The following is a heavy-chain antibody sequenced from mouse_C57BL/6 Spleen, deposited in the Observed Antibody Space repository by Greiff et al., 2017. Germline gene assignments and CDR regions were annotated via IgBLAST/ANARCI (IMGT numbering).Heavy chain of an antibody. J-gene: IGHJ4*01. CDR3: AKGIYYDYDEDYAMDY. CDR1: GYTFTSYG. V-gene: IGHV1-81*01. CDR2: IYPRSGNT. D-gene: IGHD2-4*01. Sequence: VKLQESGAELARPGASVKLSCKASGYTFTSYGISWVKQRTGQGLEWIGEIYPRSGNTYYNEKFKGKATLTADKSSSTAYMELRSLTSEDSAVYCCAKGIYYDYDEDYAMDYWGQGTSVTVSS.